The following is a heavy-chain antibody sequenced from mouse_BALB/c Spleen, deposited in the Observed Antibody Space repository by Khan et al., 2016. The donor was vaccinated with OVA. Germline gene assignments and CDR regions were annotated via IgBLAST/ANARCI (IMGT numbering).Heavy chain of an antibody. J-gene: IGHJ4*01. CDR3: ARQPYYHYNVMDY. Sequence: QVQLKESGPGLVAPSQSLSITCTISGFSLTNYGVHWVRQPPGKGLEWLVVIWSDGSTPYNSALKSRLTITKDNSKSQVFLKMTSLQTDDTAIYFCARQPYYHYNVMDYWGQGTSVTVSS. D-gene: IGHD2-10*01. CDR1: GFSLTNYG. CDR2: IWSDGST. V-gene: IGHV2-6-1*01.